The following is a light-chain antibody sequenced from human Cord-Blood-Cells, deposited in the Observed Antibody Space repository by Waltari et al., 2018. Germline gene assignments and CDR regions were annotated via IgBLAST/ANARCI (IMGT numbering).Light chain of an antibody. CDR2: WAS. J-gene: IGKJ5*01. Sequence: DIVMTQSPDSLAVSLGERVTINCKSSPSVLYSSNNKNYLAWYQQKPGQPPKLLIYWASTRESGVPHRFSGSGSGTDFTLTISSLQAEDVAVYYCQQYYSTPITFGQGTRLEIK. V-gene: IGKV4-1*01. CDR3: QQYYSTPIT. CDR1: PSVLYSSNNKNY.